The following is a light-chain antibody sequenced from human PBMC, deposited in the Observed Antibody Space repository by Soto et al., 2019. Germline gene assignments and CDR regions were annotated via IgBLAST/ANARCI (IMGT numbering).Light chain of an antibody. CDR1: QSVSSSY. CDR3: QQYYSTPLT. J-gene: IGKJ4*01. Sequence: ELVLPQSPGTMSLSPGESSTLSGRASQSVSSSYLAWYQQKPGQAPRLLIYDASNRATGIPARFSGSGSGTDFTLTISSLQAEDVAVYYCQQYYSTPLTVGGGTKVDIK. CDR2: DAS. V-gene: IGKV3-20*01.